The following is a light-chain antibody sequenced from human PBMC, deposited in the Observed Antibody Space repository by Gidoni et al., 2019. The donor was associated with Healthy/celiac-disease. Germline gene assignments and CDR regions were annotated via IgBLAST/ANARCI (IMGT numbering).Light chain of an antibody. CDR2: GAS. CDR3: QQYNNWPFT. J-gene: IGKJ3*01. V-gene: IGKV3-15*01. CDR1: QSGSST. Sequence: EIVMTQSPATLSVSPGERATLSCRASQSGSSTLAWYQQKPGQAPRLLSYGASTRATGIPARFSGSGSGTECTLTISSLQSEDFAVYYCQQYNNWPFTFGPGTKVDSK.